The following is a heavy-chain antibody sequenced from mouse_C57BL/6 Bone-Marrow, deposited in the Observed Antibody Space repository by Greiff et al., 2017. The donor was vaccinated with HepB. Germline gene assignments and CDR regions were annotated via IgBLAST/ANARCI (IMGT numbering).Heavy chain of an antibody. V-gene: IGHV14-4*01. CDR2: IDPENGDT. CDR3: TITTVVATGDY. D-gene: IGHD1-1*01. Sequence: EVQLQQSGAELVRPGASVKLSCTASGFNIKDDYMHWVKQRPEQGLEWIGWIDPENGDTEYASKFQGKATITADTSSNTAYLQLSSLTSEDTAVYYCTITTVVATGDYWGQGTTLTVSS. J-gene: IGHJ2*01. CDR1: GFNIKDDY.